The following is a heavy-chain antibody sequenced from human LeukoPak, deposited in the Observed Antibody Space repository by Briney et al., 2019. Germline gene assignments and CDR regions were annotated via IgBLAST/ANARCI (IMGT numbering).Heavy chain of an antibody. CDR3: ARDPLGYDNRASGV. J-gene: IGHJ4*02. CDR1: GYSISSGYY. D-gene: IGHD3-22*01. V-gene: IGHV4-38-2*02. Sequence: SETLSLTCTVSGYSISSGYYWGWIRQPPGKGLEWIGSIYHSGSTYYNPSLKSRVTISVDTSKNQFSLKLSSVTAADTAVYYCARDPLGYDNRASGVWGQGTLVTVSS. CDR2: IYHSGST.